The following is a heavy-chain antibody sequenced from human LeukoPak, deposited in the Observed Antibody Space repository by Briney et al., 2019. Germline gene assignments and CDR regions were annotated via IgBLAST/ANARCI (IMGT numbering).Heavy chain of an antibody. Sequence: SETLSLTCAVYGGSFSGYYWSWIRQPPGKGLEWIGEINHSGSTNYNPSLKSRVTISVDTSKNQFSLKLSSVTAADTAVYYCARHGGNYYGSGSYYKSHYYFDYWGQGTLVTVSS. CDR3: ARHGGNYYGSGSYYKSHYYFDY. J-gene: IGHJ4*02. CDR2: INHSGST. CDR1: GGSFSGYY. D-gene: IGHD3-10*01. V-gene: IGHV4-34*01.